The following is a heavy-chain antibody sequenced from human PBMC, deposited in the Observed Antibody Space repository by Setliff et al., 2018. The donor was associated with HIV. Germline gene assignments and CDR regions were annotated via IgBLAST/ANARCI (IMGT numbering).Heavy chain of an antibody. CDR3: TTDDGSGSYFPPPYFDF. Sequence: LRLSCAASGITFANAWMTWVRQAPGKGLEWVAHIKSETDGGTMDYAAPVKGRFTISRDDSKNTLYLQMNSLKSEDTAIYYCTTDDGSGSYFPPPYFDFWGQGTLVTVSS. CDR2: IKSETDGGTM. D-gene: IGHD3-10*01. J-gene: IGHJ4*02. V-gene: IGHV3-15*01. CDR1: GITFANAW.